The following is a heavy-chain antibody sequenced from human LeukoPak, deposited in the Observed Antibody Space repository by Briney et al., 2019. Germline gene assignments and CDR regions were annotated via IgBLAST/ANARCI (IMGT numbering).Heavy chain of an antibody. CDR1: GFTFSTYN. J-gene: IGHJ6*03. V-gene: IGHV3-21*01. CDR2: ITSSSSYA. Sequence: PGGSLRLSCEASGFTFSTYNMNWVRQAPGKRLEWVSSITSSSSYAFYADSVKGRFTISRDNAKNSLFLQMNSLRAEDTALYYCARDKSGTMIRGVITTYYYSMDVWGKGTTVTISS. CDR3: ARDKSGTMIRGVITTYYYSMDV. D-gene: IGHD3-10*01.